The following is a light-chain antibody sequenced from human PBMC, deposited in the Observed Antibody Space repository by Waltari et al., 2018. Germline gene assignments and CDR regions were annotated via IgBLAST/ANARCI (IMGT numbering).Light chain of an antibody. CDR2: SNN. CDR3: AAWDDSLNWV. CDR1: SSNIGSNT. J-gene: IGLJ3*02. V-gene: IGLV1-44*01. Sequence: QSVLTQPPSASGTPGQRVTISCSGSSSNIGSNTVNWYQQLPGSAPKLLLYSNNQRPSGVPDRCSGSKSGTSASLAISGLQSEDEADYYCAAWDDSLNWVFGGGTKLTVL.